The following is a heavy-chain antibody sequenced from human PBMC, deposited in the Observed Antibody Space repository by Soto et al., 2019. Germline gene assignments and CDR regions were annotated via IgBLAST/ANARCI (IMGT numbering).Heavy chain of an antibody. CDR1: GFTFSSYA. CDR3: ARDRSRVVGNYYYGMDV. CDR2: ISGSGGST. Sequence: GGSLRLSCAASGFTFSSYAMSWVRQAPGKGLEWVSAISGSGGSTYYVDSVKGRFTISRDNAKNTLYLQMNSLRAEDTAVYYCARDRSRVVGNYYYGMDVWGQGTTVTVSS. J-gene: IGHJ6*02. V-gene: IGHV3-23*01. D-gene: IGHD2-15*01.